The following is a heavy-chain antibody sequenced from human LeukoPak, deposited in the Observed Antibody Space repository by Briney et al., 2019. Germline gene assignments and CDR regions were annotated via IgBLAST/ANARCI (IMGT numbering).Heavy chain of an antibody. J-gene: IGHJ4*02. CDR1: GFTFSSYG. V-gene: IGHV3-23*01. CDR2: ISGSGGST. CDR3: ARDLRGATGGFDY. D-gene: IGHD3-10*01. Sequence: GGSLRLSCAASGFTFSSYGMSWVRQAPGKGLEWVSAISGSGGSTYYADSVKGRFTISRDNSKNTLYLQMNSLRAEDTAVYYCARDLRGATGGFDYWGQGTLVTVSS.